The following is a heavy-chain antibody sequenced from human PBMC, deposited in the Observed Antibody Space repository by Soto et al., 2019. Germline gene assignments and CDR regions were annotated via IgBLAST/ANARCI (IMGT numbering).Heavy chain of an antibody. D-gene: IGHD3-16*01. J-gene: IGHJ4*02. CDR3: ARGGTPIDY. CDR1: GYTFTNFG. Sequence: QVQLVQSGAEVKKPGASVKVSCKTSGYTFTNFGLTWVRQAPGQGLEWMGWFSAYNGNTNYAQNFQGRVTMTTDTSTSTAYMELRSLRSDDTAVYYWARGGTPIDYWGQGTLVTVSS. V-gene: IGHV1-18*01. CDR2: FSAYNGNT.